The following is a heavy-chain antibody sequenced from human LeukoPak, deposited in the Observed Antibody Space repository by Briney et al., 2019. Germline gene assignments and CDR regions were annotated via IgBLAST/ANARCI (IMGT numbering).Heavy chain of an antibody. V-gene: IGHV4-30-4*01. J-gene: IGHJ4*02. D-gene: IGHD3-22*01. CDR2: IYYSGGT. CDR3: ARGVGYYDSSGQPFDY. CDR1: GGSLRSSYYY. Sequence: SETLSLTCTVSGGSLRSSYYYWSWIRQPPGKGLEWIGYIYYSGGTYYNPSLKSRVTISADTSKNQFSLKLSSVTAADTAVYYCARGVGYYDSSGQPFDYWGQGTLVAVSS.